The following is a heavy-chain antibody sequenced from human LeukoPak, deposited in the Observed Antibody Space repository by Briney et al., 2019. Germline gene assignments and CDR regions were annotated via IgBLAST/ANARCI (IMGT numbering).Heavy chain of an antibody. CDR3: ARGRKVPAGSYLSPRSFIDY. V-gene: IGHV4-59*01. CDR2: IYYSGST. Sequence: PSETLSLTCTVSGGSISSYYWSWIRQPPGKGLEWIGYIYYSGSTNYNPSLKSRVTISVDTSKNQFSLKLSSVTAADTAVYYCARGRKVPAGSYLSPRSFIDYWGQGTLVTVSS. J-gene: IGHJ4*02. CDR1: GGSISSYY. D-gene: IGHD3-10*01.